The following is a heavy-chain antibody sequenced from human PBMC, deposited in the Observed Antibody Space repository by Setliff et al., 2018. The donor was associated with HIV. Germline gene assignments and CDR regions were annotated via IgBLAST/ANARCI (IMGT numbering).Heavy chain of an antibody. Sequence: PSETLSLTCTVSGDSVSSSSYYWGWIRQPPGKGLEWVGTIAYSGSTYYNPSLKSRVTISVDTSKNQFSLKLTTKTAVDTAVYYCARQVTMIRGVQNYYMDVWGKGTAVT. CDR2: IAYSGST. D-gene: IGHD3-10*01. CDR1: GDSVSSSSYY. V-gene: IGHV4-39*01. CDR3: ARQVTMIRGVQNYYMDV. J-gene: IGHJ6*03.